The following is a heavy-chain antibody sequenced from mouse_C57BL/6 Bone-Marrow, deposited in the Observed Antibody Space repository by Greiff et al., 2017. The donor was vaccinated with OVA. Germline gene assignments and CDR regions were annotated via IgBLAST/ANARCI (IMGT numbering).Heavy chain of an antibody. J-gene: IGHJ2*01. CDR3: ERARGKNYIDC. D-gene: IGHD2-1*01. CDR1: RYTFTSYW. V-gene: IGHV1-50*01. Sequence: VQLQQPGAELVKPGSSATLSCKASRYTFTSYWMQWVKQRPGQGLEWIGEIDPSDSYTNYNQKFKGKATLTVDTSSSTAYMQLSSLTSEDSAVYYGERARGKNYIDCWGEGTTLSDSS. CDR2: IDPSDSYT.